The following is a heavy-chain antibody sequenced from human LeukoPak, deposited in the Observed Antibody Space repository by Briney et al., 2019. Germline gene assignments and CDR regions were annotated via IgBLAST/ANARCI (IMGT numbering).Heavy chain of an antibody. CDR2: INHSGST. CDR3: ARGPTYYYGSGSYYTRWFDP. CDR1: GGSFSGYY. V-gene: IGHV4-34*01. D-gene: IGHD3-10*01. J-gene: IGHJ5*02. Sequence: RPSEALSLTCAVYGGSFSGYYWSWIRQPPGRGLEWIGEINHSGSTNYNPSLKSRVTISVDTSKNQFSLKLSSVTAADTAVYYCARGPTYYYGSGSYYTRWFDPWGQGTLVTVSS.